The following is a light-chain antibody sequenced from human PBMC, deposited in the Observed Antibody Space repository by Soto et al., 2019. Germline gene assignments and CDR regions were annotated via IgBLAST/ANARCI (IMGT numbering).Light chain of an antibody. CDR1: SFNIGNNL. J-gene: IGLJ2*01. CDR3: ATWDGSLTVVV. V-gene: IGLV1-51*01. CDR2: DND. Sequence: QSVLTQPPSVSAAPGQKVTISCSGSSFNIGNNLVSWYQQLPGTAPKFLIYDNDKRPSGIPDRFSGSKSGTSATLDITGLQTGDEADYYCATWDGSLTVVVFGGGTQLTVL.